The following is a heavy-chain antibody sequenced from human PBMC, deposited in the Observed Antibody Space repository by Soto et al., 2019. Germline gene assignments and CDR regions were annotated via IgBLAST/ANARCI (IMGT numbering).Heavy chain of an antibody. D-gene: IGHD3-3*02. Sequence: QITLKESGPTLVKPTQSLTLTCTVSGFSLSGDGVGVGWIRQPPGKALEWLALIYWDDDQRYSPYLKTRLTITQDTSKNQVVLTMTNMDPVDTATYYCAHAFGGTSWPNDAFDIWGQGTVVTVSS. CDR3: AHAFGGTSWPNDAFDI. CDR2: IYWDDDQ. V-gene: IGHV2-5*02. J-gene: IGHJ3*02. CDR1: GFSLSGDGVG.